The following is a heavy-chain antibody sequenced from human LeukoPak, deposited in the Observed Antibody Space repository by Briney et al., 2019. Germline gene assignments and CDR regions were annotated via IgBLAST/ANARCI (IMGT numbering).Heavy chain of an antibody. V-gene: IGHV3-33*01. CDR1: GFTFSSYG. Sequence: GRSLRLSCAASGFTFSSYGMHWVRQAPGKGLEWVAVIWYDGGNKYYADSVKGRFTISRDNSKNTLYLQMNSLRAEDTAVYYCARGLAGLVAAPIDYWGQGTLVTVSS. J-gene: IGHJ4*02. D-gene: IGHD2-15*01. CDR2: IWYDGGNK. CDR3: ARGLAGLVAAPIDY.